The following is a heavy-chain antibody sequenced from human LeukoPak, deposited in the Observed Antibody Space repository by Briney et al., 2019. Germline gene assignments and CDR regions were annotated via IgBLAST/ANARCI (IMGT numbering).Heavy chain of an antibody. Sequence: ASVKVSCKASGYTFTSYGISWVRQAPGQGLEWMGWISAYNGNTNYAQKLQGRVTMTTDTSTSTAYMELRSLRSDDTAVYYCARAPQFLWGSAEVWFDYWGQGTLVTVSS. J-gene: IGHJ4*02. CDR1: GYTFTSYG. V-gene: IGHV1-18*01. CDR2: ISAYNGNT. D-gene: IGHD3-16*01. CDR3: ARAPQFLWGSAEVWFDY.